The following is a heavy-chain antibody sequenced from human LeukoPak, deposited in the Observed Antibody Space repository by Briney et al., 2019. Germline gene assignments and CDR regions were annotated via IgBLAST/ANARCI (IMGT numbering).Heavy chain of an antibody. J-gene: IGHJ4*02. CDR1: GDSVSSNNGA. D-gene: IGHD3-9*01. Sequence: SQTLSLTCAISGDSVSSNNGAWNWIRQSPSRGLEWQGSTYYRSKWYNDYARSLMRRITISPDTSKNQFSLQLYSVTPEDTAVYYCARDVGTTGWHTYDFWGQGTLVTVSS. V-gene: IGHV6-1*01. CDR2: TYYRSKWYN. CDR3: ARDVGTTGWHTYDF.